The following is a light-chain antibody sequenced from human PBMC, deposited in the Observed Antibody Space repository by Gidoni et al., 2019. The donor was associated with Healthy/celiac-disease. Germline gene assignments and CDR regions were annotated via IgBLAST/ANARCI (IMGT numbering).Light chain of an antibody. CDR3: QVWDSSRDHPV. CDR2: YGS. V-gene: IGLV3-21*04. J-gene: IGLJ2*01. CDR1: NIGSKS. Sequence: YVLTQPPSVSVAPGKTARITCGGNNIGSKSVHWYQQKPGQAPVLVTYYGSDRPSALPERFSGSNSGNTATLTISRVEAGDEADYSCQVWDSSRDHPVFGGGTKLTVL.